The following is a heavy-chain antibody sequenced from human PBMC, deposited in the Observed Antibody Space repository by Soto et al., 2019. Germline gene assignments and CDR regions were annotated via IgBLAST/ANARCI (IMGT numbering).Heavy chain of an antibody. CDR3: AREVAGSYGKDY. V-gene: IGHV3-21*01. CDR1: GFTFSTYS. Sequence: GESLKISCAASGFTFSTYSMNWVRQAPGKGLEWVSSISSSSTYIFYADSVKGRFTISRDNARNSLSLQMNSLRAEDTAVYYCAREVAGSYGKDYWGQGTLVTVSS. CDR2: ISSSSTYI. D-gene: IGHD6-19*01. J-gene: IGHJ4*02.